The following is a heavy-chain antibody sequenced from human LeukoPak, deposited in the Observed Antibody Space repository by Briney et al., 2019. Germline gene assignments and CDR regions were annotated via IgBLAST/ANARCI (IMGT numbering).Heavy chain of an antibody. CDR1: GFTFSSYS. CDR2: ISSSSSYI. V-gene: IGHV3-21*04. Sequence: GGSLRLSCAASGFTFSSYSMNWVRQAPGKGLEWVSSISSSSSYIYYADSVKGRFTISRDNAKNSLYLQMNSLRAEDTAVYYCARVVDTARDYYYGMDVWGQGTTVTVSS. CDR3: ARVVDTARDYYYGMDV. D-gene: IGHD5-18*01. J-gene: IGHJ6*02.